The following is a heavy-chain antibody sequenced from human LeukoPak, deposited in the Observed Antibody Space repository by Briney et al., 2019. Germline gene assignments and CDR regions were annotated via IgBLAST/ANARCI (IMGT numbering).Heavy chain of an antibody. CDR1: GGSMNNHY. D-gene: IGHD2-2*01. J-gene: IGHJ4*02. V-gene: IGHV4-59*11. Sequence: SETLSLTCTVSGGSMNNHYWTWIRQPPGKGLELIGHIYSSGTTAYTPSLRSRVTMSIDTSKNQFSLNVFSVTAADSAVYYCARFNSGCSEASCYVHYWGQGTLVPVSS. CDR2: IYSSGTT. CDR3: ARFNSGCSEASCYVHY.